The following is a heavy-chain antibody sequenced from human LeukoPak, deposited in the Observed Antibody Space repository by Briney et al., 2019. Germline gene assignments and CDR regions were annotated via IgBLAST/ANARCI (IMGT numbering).Heavy chain of an antibody. Sequence: AASVKVSCKASGGTLNSYAISWVRQAPGQGLEWMGRIIPILGIAYHAQKFQGRVTITADKSTSTAYMDLSSLRSEDTAVYYCARRGTFGTTAAFDMWGQGTMVTVSS. D-gene: IGHD1-1*01. J-gene: IGHJ3*02. CDR3: ARRGTFGTTAAFDM. CDR1: GGTLNSYA. CDR2: IIPILGIA. V-gene: IGHV1-69*04.